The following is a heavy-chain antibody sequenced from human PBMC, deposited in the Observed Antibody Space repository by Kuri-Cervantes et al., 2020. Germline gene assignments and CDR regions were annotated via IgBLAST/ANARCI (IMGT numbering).Heavy chain of an antibody. V-gene: IGHV4-34*01. CDR1: GGSFRGYY. D-gene: IGHD3-22*01. J-gene: IGHJ3*01. CDR3: AGDPDSSDLFPFDL. CDR2: INHSGRA. Sequence: SETLSLTCAVYGGSFRGYYWNWIRQPPGKGLEWIGDINHSGRATYNPSLKSRVTISVDTSKNQFSLIMNSVTAADTAVYYCAGDPDSSDLFPFDLWGQGTMVTVSS.